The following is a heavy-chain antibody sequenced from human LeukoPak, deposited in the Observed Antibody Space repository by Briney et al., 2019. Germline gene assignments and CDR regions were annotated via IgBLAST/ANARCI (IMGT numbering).Heavy chain of an antibody. CDR2: IYSGGST. V-gene: IGHV3-53*04. CDR1: GFTVSNNY. D-gene: IGHD2-21*01. Sequence: GGSLRLSCAASGFTVSNNYMSWVRQAPGKGREGVSGIYSGGSTYYADSVKGRLTISRHKSKNTLYLQTNNLRAEDTAVYYCARAGVSCGADCFDPWGQGTLVTVSS. J-gene: IGHJ5*02. CDR3: ARAGVSCGADCFDP.